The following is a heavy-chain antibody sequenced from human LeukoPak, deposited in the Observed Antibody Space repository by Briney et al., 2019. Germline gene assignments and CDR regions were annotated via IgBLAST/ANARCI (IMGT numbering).Heavy chain of an antibody. D-gene: IGHD2-2*02. J-gene: IGHJ4*02. CDR3: ARGDCTTSCYTADY. CDR1: GYTFTSYD. CDR2: MNPNSGGT. Sequence: GASVKVSCKASGYTFTSYDINWVRQATGQGLEWMGWMNPNSGGTYYAQNFQGRVTMTRDTSISTAYMELSRLRSDDTAVYFCARGDCTTSCYTADYWAQGTLVTVSS. V-gene: IGHV1-2*02.